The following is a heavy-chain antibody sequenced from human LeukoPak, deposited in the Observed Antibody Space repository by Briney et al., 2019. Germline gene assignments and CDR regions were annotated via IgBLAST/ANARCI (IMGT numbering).Heavy chain of an antibody. CDR1: GDSVSSNIAA. CDR3: ARDPGIAVAGTVYYYYGMDV. J-gene: IGHJ6*02. CDR2: TYYRSKWYN. Sequence: SQTLSLTCAISGDSVSSNIAAWNWIRQSPSRGLEWLGRTYYRSKWYNDYAVSVKSRITINPDTSKNQFSLQLNSVTPEDTAVYYCARDPGIAVAGTVYYYYGMDVWGQGTTVTVSS. D-gene: IGHD6-19*01. V-gene: IGHV6-1*01.